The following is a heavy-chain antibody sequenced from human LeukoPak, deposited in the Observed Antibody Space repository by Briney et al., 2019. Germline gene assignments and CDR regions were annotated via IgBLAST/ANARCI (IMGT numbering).Heavy chain of an antibody. Sequence: ASVKVSCKASGYTFTSYYMHWVRQAPGQGLEWMGWINPNSGGTNYAQKFQGRVTMTRDTSISTAYMELSRLRSDDTAVYYCARGYCSSTSRYAIDYWGQGTLVTVSS. J-gene: IGHJ4*02. D-gene: IGHD2-2*01. V-gene: IGHV1-2*02. CDR3: ARGYCSSTSRYAIDY. CDR2: INPNSGGT. CDR1: GYTFTSYY.